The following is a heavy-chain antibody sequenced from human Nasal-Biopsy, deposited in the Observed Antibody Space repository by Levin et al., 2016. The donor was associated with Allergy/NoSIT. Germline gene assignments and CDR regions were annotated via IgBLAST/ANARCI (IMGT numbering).Heavy chain of an antibody. CDR1: GFTFTSAW. J-gene: IGHJ3*02. Sequence: GGSLRLSCVASGFTFTSAWMTWVRQAPGKGLEWVGRIKSKINGGTPDYAAFVEGRFTISRDDSKNTVFLEINSLRTEDTALYYCASTSDGEPQYDALNIWGQGTKVTVSS. D-gene: IGHD3-10*01. V-gene: IGHV3-15*01. CDR3: ASTSDGEPQYDALNI. CDR2: IKSKINGGTP.